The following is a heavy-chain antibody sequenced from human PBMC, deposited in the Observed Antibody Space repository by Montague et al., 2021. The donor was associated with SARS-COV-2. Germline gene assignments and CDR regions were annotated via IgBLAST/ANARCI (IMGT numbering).Heavy chain of an antibody. V-gene: IGHV4-39*07. CDR1: GGSISSSSYY. Sequence: SETLSLTCTVSGGSISSSSYYWGWIRQPPGKGLEWIGSIYYSGSTYYNPSLKSRVTISVDTSKNQFSLKLSSVTAADTAVYYCARDGGTVTTFLGVGYVRGRLSGFDPWGQGTLVTVSS. CDR2: IYYSGST. D-gene: IGHD4-17*01. J-gene: IGHJ5*02. CDR3: ARDGGTVTTFLGVGYVRGRLSGFDP.